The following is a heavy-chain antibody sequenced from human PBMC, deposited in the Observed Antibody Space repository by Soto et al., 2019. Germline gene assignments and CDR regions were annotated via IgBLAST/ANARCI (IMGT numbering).Heavy chain of an antibody. Sequence: ASVKVSCKASGYTFTSYYMHWVRQAPGQGLEWMGIINPSGGSTSYAQKSQGRVTMTRDTSTSTVYMELSSLRSEDTAVYYCARDQGYCISTSCYWFDPWGQGTLVTVSS. D-gene: IGHD2-2*01. CDR2: INPSGGST. CDR1: GYTFTSYY. J-gene: IGHJ5*02. V-gene: IGHV1-46*01. CDR3: ARDQGYCISTSCYWFDP.